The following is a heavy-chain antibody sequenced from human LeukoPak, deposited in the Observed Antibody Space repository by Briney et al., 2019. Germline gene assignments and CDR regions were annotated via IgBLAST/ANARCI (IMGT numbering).Heavy chain of an antibody. D-gene: IGHD5-12*01. Sequence: GASVKVSCKASGYTFTSYGISWVRQAPGQGLEWMGWISAYNGNTNYAQKLQGRVTMTTDTSTSTAYMELRSLRSDDTAVYYCAKVEQVATITGGFDYWGQGTLVTVSS. J-gene: IGHJ4*02. CDR3: AKVEQVATITGGFDY. CDR1: GYTFTSYG. CDR2: ISAYNGNT. V-gene: IGHV1-18*01.